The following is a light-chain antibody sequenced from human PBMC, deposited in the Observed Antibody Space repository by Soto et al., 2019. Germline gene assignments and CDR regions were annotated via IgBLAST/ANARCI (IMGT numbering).Light chain of an antibody. V-gene: IGKV4-1*01. CDR3: QQYYSTPVT. CDR2: WAS. CDR1: QSVLYSSNNKNY. Sequence: DIVMTQSPDSLAVCLGERATINCKSSQSVLYSSNNKNYLAWYQQKPGQPPKLLIYWASTRDSGVPDRFSGSGSGTDFSLTISSLQAEDVAVYYCQQYYSTPVTFGQGTKVEI. J-gene: IGKJ1*01.